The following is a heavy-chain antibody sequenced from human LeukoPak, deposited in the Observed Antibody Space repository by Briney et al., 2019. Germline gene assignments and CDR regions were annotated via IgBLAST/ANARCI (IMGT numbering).Heavy chain of an antibody. D-gene: IGHD3-10*01. CDR1: GFTLSSYW. CDR3: AYYGSGSPFDY. CDR2: INSDGSST. Sequence: GGSLRLSCAASGFTLSSYWMHWVRQAPGKGLVWVSRINSDGSSTSYADSVKGRFTISRDNAKNTLYLQMNSLRAEDTAVYYCAYYGSGSPFDYWGQGTLVTASS. V-gene: IGHV3-74*01. J-gene: IGHJ4*02.